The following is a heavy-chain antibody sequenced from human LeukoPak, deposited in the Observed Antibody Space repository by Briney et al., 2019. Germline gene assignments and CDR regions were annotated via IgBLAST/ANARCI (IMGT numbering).Heavy chain of an antibody. Sequence: GASVKVSCKASGYTFTSHGISWVRQAPGQGLEWMGWISTYNGNTNYAQKLQGRVSMTTDTSTSTAYMDLRSLRSEDTAVYYCAKVSYCGGDCYWDYWGQGTLVTVSS. CDR2: ISTYNGNT. D-gene: IGHD2-21*02. V-gene: IGHV1-18*01. CDR3: AKVSYCGGDCYWDY. CDR1: GYTFTSHG. J-gene: IGHJ4*02.